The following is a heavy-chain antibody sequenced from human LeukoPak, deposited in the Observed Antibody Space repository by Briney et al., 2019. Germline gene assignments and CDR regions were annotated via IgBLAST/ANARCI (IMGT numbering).Heavy chain of an antibody. Sequence: ASVKVSCKASGGTFSSYAISWVRQAPGQRLEWMGWINTGNGNTKYSQKFQGRVTITRDTSASTAYMALSSLRFEDTAIYYCARAYRERSYFDYWGQGTLVTVSS. D-gene: IGHD4-11*01. CDR3: ARAYRERSYFDY. J-gene: IGHJ4*02. CDR2: INTGNGNT. V-gene: IGHV1-3*04. CDR1: GGTFSSYA.